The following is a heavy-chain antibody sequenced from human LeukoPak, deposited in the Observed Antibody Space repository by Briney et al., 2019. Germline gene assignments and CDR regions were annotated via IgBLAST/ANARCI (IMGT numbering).Heavy chain of an antibody. CDR2: INHSGST. D-gene: IGHD2-21*02. V-gene: IGHV4-34*01. CDR3: ARKPRAYCGGDCQPNGGAFDI. J-gene: IGHJ3*02. Sequence: KPSETLSLTCAVYGGSFSGYYWSWIRQPPGKGLEWIGEINHSGSTNYNPSLKSRVTISVDTSKNQFSLKLSSVTAADTAVYYCARKPRAYCGGDCQPNGGAFDIWGQGTMVTVSS. CDR1: GGSFSGYY.